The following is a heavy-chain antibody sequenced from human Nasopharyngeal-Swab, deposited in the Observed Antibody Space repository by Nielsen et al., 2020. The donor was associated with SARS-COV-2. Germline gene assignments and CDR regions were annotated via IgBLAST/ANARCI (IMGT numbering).Heavy chain of an antibody. CDR3: ARDSRVAYSMDV. Sequence: WIRQPPGKGLEWVSYISGGSRAIYYADSVKGRFTISRDNGKNSLYLQMSSLRDEDTVVYYCARDSRVAYSMDVWGQGTTVTVSS. J-gene: IGHJ6*02. V-gene: IGHV3-48*02. D-gene: IGHD2-15*01. CDR2: ISGGSRAI.